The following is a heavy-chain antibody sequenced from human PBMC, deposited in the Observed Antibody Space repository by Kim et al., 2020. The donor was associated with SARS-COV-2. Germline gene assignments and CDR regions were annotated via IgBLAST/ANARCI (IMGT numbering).Heavy chain of an antibody. J-gene: IGHJ3*02. CDR3: ARAKRNYSEYTVEAFD. Sequence: SETLSLTCTVSGGSISSGGYYWSWIRQHPGKGLEGIGYIYYSGSTYYNPALKSRPTISLDTSKNQYSLKLSSVTAEATAEYYGARAKRNYSEYTVEAFD. V-gene: IGHV4-31*03. CDR2: IYYSGST. CDR1: GGSISSGGYY. D-gene: IGHD4-17*01.